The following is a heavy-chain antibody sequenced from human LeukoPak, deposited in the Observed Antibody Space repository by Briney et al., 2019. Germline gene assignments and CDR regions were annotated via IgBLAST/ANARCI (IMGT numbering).Heavy chain of an antibody. CDR3: ARHLIDSGYDYSDY. Sequence: PSETLSLTCTVSDYSISSGYYWGWIRQPPGKGLKWIGSISHSGSTYYNPSLKSRVTISVNTSKNQFSLKLSSLTAADTAVYYCARHLIDSGYDYSDYWGQGTLVTVSS. D-gene: IGHD5-12*01. CDR2: ISHSGST. V-gene: IGHV4-38-2*02. CDR1: DYSISSGYY. J-gene: IGHJ4*02.